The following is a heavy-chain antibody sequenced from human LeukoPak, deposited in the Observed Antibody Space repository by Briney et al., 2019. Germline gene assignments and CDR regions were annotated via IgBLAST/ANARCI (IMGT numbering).Heavy chain of an antibody. CDR2: IYTSGST. CDR3: ARGYGDYG. V-gene: IGHV4-61*02. J-gene: IGHJ4*02. Sequence: PSETLSLTCTVSGGSISSGSYYWSWIRKPAGKGLEWIGRIYTSGSTNYNPSLKSRVTISVDASKNQFSLKLSSVTAADTAVYYCARGYGDYGWGQGTLVTVSS. CDR1: GGSISSGSYY. D-gene: IGHD4-17*01.